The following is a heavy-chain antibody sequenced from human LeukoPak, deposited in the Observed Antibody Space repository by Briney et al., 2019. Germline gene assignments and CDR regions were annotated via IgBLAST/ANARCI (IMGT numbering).Heavy chain of an antibody. D-gene: IGHD2-8*01. V-gene: IGHV4-59*01. J-gene: IGHJ4*02. CDR3: ARESGGMVFDY. CDR2: IYYSGST. Sequence: SETLSLTCTVSGGSISSYYWSWIWQPPGKGLEWIGYIYYSGSTNYNPSLKSRVTISVDTSKNQFSLKVSSVTAADTAVYYCARESGGMVFDYWGQGTLVTVSS. CDR1: GGSISSYY.